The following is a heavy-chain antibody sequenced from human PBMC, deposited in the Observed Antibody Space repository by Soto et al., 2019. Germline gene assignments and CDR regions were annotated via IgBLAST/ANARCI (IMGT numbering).Heavy chain of an antibody. Sequence: EVQLVESGGGLVQPGGSLRLSCAASGFAFSSYWMHWVRQVPGKGLVWVSRINGDARSTRYAESVRGRFTISRDNAKNTLYLQMNSLRAEDTAVYDGVRLRSTTLGGGDAFDIWGQGTMVTVSS. CDR2: INGDARST. CDR3: VRLRSTTLGGGDAFDI. J-gene: IGHJ3*02. CDR1: GFAFSSYW. V-gene: IGHV3-74*01. D-gene: IGHD1-1*01.